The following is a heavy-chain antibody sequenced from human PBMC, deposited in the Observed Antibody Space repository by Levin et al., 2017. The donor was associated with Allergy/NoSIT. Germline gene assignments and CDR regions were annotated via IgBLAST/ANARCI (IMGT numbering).Heavy chain of an antibody. CDR2: IWYDGSNK. CDR3: ARDLAAAGSEYFQH. Sequence: PGGSLRLSCAASGFTFSSYGMHWVRQAPGKGLEWVAVIWYDGSNKYYADSVKGRFTISRDNSKNTLYLQMNSLRAEDTAVYYCARDLAAAGSEYFQHWGQGTLVTVSS. J-gene: IGHJ1*01. V-gene: IGHV3-33*01. CDR1: GFTFSSYG. D-gene: IGHD6-13*01.